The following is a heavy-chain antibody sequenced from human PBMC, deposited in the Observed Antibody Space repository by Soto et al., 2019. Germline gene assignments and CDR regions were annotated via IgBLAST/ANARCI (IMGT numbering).Heavy chain of an antibody. CDR2: MNPNSGNT. CDR1: GYTFTSYD. Sequence: QVQLVQSGAEVKKPGASVKVSCKASGYTFTSYDINWVRQATGQGLEWMGWMNPNSGNTGYARKFQGRVTMTRNTSISTAYMELSSLRSEDTAVYYCARGSTSGSSYYDFWSGYSYYFDYWGQGTLVTVSS. CDR3: ARGSTSGSSYYDFWSGYSYYFDY. V-gene: IGHV1-8*01. J-gene: IGHJ4*02. D-gene: IGHD3-3*01.